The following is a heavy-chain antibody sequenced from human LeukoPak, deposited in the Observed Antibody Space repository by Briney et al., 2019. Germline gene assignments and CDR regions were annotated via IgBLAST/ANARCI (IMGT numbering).Heavy chain of an antibody. CDR2: ISYSGST. V-gene: IGHV4-59*11. CDR3: ARTSMEGGTTRSLDY. J-gene: IGHJ4*02. Sequence: SETLSLTCIVSGGSISSHYWSWIRQPPGKGLEWIGYISYSGSTEYNPSLKSRVTMSVDTSKNQFSLKLSSVTAADTAVYYCARTSMEGGTTRSLDYWGQGTLVTVSS. D-gene: IGHD1-1*01. CDR1: GGSISSHY.